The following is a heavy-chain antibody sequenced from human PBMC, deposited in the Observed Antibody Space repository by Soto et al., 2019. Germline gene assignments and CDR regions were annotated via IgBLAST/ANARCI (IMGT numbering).Heavy chain of an antibody. J-gene: IGHJ4*02. CDR1: GYTFTSYG. Sequence: QVQLVQSGAEVKKPGASVKVSCKASGYTFTSYGISWVRQAPGQGLEWMGWISAYNGNTNYAQKLQGRVTMTTDTYTSTAYMELRSLRSDDTAVYYCARGVPSCGGDCYSILDFDYWGQGTLVTVSS. V-gene: IGHV1-18*01. D-gene: IGHD2-21*02. CDR2: ISAYNGNT. CDR3: ARGVPSCGGDCYSILDFDY.